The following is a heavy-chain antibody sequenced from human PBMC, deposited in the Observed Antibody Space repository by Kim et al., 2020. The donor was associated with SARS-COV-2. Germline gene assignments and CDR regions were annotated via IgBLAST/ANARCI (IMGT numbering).Heavy chain of an antibody. D-gene: IGHD5-12*01. CDR1: GASLSGYY. CDR3: ARGSGYDPYFDY. CDR2: LYSSGRT. Sequence: SETLSLTCSASGASLSGYYYNWVRLPPGKGLEWIGYLYSSGRTNYNPSLRGRVTFSVDTSKNSFSLRLNSVTPADTAIYYCARGSGYDPYFDYWGQGSLVTVSS. V-gene: IGHV4-59*01. J-gene: IGHJ4*02.